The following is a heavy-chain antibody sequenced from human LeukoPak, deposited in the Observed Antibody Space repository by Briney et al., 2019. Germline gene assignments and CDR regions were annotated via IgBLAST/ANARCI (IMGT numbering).Heavy chain of an antibody. CDR2: INPSGGST. Sequence: ASVKVSCKASGYTFTGYYIHWVRQAPGQGLEWMGIINPSGGSTSYAQKFQGRVTMTRDTSTSTVYMELSSLRSEDTAVYYCARAPRYYDSSGYTPTFDYWGQGTLVTVSS. J-gene: IGHJ4*02. V-gene: IGHV1-46*03. CDR3: ARAPRYYDSSGYTPTFDY. D-gene: IGHD3-22*01. CDR1: GYTFTGYY.